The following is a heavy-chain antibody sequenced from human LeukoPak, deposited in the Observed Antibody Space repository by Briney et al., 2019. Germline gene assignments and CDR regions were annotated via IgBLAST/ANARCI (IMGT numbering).Heavy chain of an antibody. V-gene: IGHV1-69*06. CDR2: IIPIFGTA. CDR3: ARDSYSSSSGGAPDYYYYMDV. CDR1: GYTFTSYG. D-gene: IGHD6-6*01. J-gene: IGHJ6*03. Sequence: GASVKVSCKASGYTFTSYGISWVRQAPGQGLEWMGGIIPIFGTANYAQKFQGRVTITADKSTSTAYMELSSLRSEDTAVYYCARDSYSSSSGGAPDYYYYMDVWGKGTTVTVSS.